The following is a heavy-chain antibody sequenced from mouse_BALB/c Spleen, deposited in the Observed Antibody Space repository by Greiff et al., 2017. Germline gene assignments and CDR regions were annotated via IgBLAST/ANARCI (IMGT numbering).Heavy chain of an antibody. CDR2: IYPGSGNT. J-gene: IGHJ1*01. D-gene: IGHD4-1*01. V-gene: IGHV1-84*02. CDR3: ARRSWDGYFDV. Sequence: LVESGPELVKPGASVKISCKASGYTFTDYYINWVKQKPGQGLEWIGWIYPGSGNTKYNEKFKGKATLTVDTSSSTAYMQLSSLTSEDTAVYFCARRSWDGYFDVWGAGTTVTVSS. CDR1: GYTFTDYY.